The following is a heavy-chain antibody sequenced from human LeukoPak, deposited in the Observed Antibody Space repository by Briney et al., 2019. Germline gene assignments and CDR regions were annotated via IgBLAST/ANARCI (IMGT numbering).Heavy chain of an antibody. CDR2: IYYSGST. V-gene: IGHV4-59*01. CDR3: ARSRDVLRFYLFDY. J-gene: IGHJ4*02. D-gene: IGHD3-3*01. Sequence: SETLSLTCTVSGGSISSYYWSWIRQPPGKGLEWIGYIYYSGSTNYNPSLKSRVTISVDTSKNQFSLKLSSVTAADTAVYYCARSRDVLRFYLFDYWGQGTLVTASS. CDR1: GGSISSYY.